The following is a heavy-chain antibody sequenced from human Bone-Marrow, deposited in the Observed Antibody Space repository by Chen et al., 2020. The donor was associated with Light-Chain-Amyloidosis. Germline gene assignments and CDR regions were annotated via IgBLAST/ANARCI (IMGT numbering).Heavy chain of an antibody. D-gene: IGHD3-10*01. J-gene: IGHJ3*02. CDR1: GFTFSGYW. V-gene: IGHV3-7*01. CDR2: IKQSGSDK. Sequence: VQLVESGGGVVQAGGSLRLSCEASGFTFSGYWMSWVRQAPGKGLEWVANIKQSGSDKGYLESVKGRFTISRDNGKNSLYLQMNNLRAEDTAVYYCARVGDGSNRSEALEIWGQGTMVTVSS. CDR3: ARVGDGSNRSEALEI.